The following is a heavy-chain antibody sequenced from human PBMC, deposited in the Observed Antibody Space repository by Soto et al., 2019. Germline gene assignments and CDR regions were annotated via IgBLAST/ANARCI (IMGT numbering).Heavy chain of an antibody. D-gene: IGHD6-19*01. V-gene: IGHV3-30*18. CDR1: GFTFSDYA. CDR3: AKGGRQWLVTSDFNY. CDR2: VSQDGRNT. J-gene: IGHJ4*02. Sequence: VQLVESGGGVVQPGRSLRLSCAAFGFTFSDYAMHWFRQAPGKGLEWVAVVSQDGRNTHYADSVKGRFTISRDSSKNTVSLEMTSLRAEDTAVYYCAKGGRQWLVTSDFNYWGQGALVTVSS.